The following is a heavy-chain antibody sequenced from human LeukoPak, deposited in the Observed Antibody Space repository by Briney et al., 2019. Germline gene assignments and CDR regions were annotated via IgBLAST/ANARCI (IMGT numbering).Heavy chain of an antibody. Sequence: PSETLSLTCTVSGGSFSSHYWSWIRQPAGKGLEWIGHIFASGSTKYNPSLQSRVTMSVDTSRNQFSLKLSSVTAADTAVYYCARTYSSVSTTYYFDYWGQGTLVTVSS. CDR2: IFASGST. CDR1: GGSFSSHY. V-gene: IGHV4-4*07. D-gene: IGHD6-19*01. CDR3: ARTYSSVSTTYYFDY. J-gene: IGHJ4*02.